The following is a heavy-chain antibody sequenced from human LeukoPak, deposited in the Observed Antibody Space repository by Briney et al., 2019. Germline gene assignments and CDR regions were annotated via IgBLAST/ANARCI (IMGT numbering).Heavy chain of an antibody. D-gene: IGHD3-10*01. CDR1: GGSISSGDYY. V-gene: IGHV4-30-4*01. Sequence: PSETLSLTCTVSGGSISSGDYYWSWIRQPPGKGLEWIGYICYSGSTYYNPSLKSRVTISVDTSKNQFSLKLSSVTAADTAVYYCARDPGSYYGSGSRPYYYYGMDVWGKGTTVTVSS. J-gene: IGHJ6*04. CDR2: ICYSGST. CDR3: ARDPGSYYGSGSRPYYYYGMDV.